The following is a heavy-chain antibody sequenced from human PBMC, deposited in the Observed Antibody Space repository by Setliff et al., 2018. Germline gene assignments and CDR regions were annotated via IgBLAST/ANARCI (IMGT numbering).Heavy chain of an antibody. J-gene: IGHJ6*03. V-gene: IGHV1-2*02. CDR2: INPNSGGT. Sequence: ASVKVSCKASGYTFTGYYIHWVRQAPGQGLAYMGWINPNSGGTNYAPKFQGRVTMTRDTSISTVYMEVSRLRSDDTAVYFCARDGDILTTYYIYYYYMDVWGKGTTVTVSS. CDR1: GYTFTGYY. CDR3: ARDGDILTTYYIYYYYMDV. D-gene: IGHD3-9*01.